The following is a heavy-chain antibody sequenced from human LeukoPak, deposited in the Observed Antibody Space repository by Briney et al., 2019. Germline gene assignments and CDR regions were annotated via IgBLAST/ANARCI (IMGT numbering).Heavy chain of an antibody. J-gene: IGHJ4*02. CDR2: MNPNSGNT. Sequence: ASVKVSCKASGYTFTSYDINWVRQATGQGLEWMGWMNPNSGNTGYAQKFQGRVTMTRNTSISTAYIALSSLISEDTAVYYCARVGIAVAGTYYFDYWGQGTLVTVSS. D-gene: IGHD6-19*01. CDR3: ARVGIAVAGTYYFDY. CDR1: GYTFTSYD. V-gene: IGHV1-8*01.